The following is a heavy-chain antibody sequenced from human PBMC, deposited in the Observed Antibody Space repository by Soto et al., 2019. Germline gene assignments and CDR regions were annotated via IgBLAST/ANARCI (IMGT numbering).Heavy chain of an antibody. CDR1: GGTFSSYA. V-gene: IGHV1-69*12. CDR2: IIPIFGTA. CDR3: ARVESITGTTKGPSFDY. Sequence: QVQLVQSGAEVKKPGSSVKVSCKASGGTFSSYAISWVRQAPGQGLEWMGGIIPIFGTANYAQKFQGRVTITADESTSTAYMELSSLRSEDTAVYYCARVESITGTTKGPSFDYWGQGTLVTVSS. J-gene: IGHJ4*02. D-gene: IGHD1-20*01.